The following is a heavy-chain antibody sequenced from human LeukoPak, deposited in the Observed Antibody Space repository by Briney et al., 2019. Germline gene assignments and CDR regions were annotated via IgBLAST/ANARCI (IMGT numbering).Heavy chain of an antibody. CDR3: AMALAGVGDD. CDR1: GFAFSSYA. J-gene: IGHJ4*02. CDR2: ISGSGGST. Sequence: GGSLRLSCAASGFAFSSYAMSWVRQAPGKGLEWVSLISGSGGSTYYADSVKGRFTISRDNSKNTLYLQMNSLRAQDTAVYYCAMALAGVGDDWGQGTLVTVSS. D-gene: IGHD6-19*01. V-gene: IGHV3-23*01.